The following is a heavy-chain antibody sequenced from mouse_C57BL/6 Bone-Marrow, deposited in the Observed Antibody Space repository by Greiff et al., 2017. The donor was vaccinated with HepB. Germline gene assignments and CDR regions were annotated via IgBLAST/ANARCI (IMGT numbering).Heavy chain of an antibody. D-gene: IGHD2-4*01. V-gene: IGHV1-63*01. CDR2: IYPGGGYT. CDR1: GYTFTNYW. Sequence: QVQLQQSGAELVRPGTSVKMSCKASGYTFTNYWIGWAKQRPGHGLEWIGDIYPGGGYTNYNEKFKGKATLTADKSSSTAYMQFSSLTSEDSAIYYCARGITPYYYAMDYWGQGTSVTASS. J-gene: IGHJ4*01. CDR3: ARGITPYYYAMDY.